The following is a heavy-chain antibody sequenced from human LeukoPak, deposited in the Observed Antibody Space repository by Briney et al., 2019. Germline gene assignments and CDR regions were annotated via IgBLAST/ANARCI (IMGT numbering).Heavy chain of an antibody. Sequence: PGGSLRLSCAASGFTFSSYAMSWVRQAPGKGLEWVSAISGSGGSTYYADSVKGRFTISRDNSKNTLYLQMNILRAEDTAVYYCAKERPAAGPRGDDYMDVWGKGTTVTVSS. CDR1: GFTFSSYA. CDR2: ISGSGGST. CDR3: AKERPAAGPRGDDYMDV. D-gene: IGHD6-13*01. J-gene: IGHJ6*03. V-gene: IGHV3-23*01.